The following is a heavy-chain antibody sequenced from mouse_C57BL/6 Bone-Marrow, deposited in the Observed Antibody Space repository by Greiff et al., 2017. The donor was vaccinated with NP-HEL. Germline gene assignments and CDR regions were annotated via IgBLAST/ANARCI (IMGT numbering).Heavy chain of an antibody. CDR2: IHPNSGST. V-gene: IGHV1-64*01. CDR1: GYTFTSYW. Sequence: QVQLQQPGAELVKPGASVKLSCKASGYTFTSYWMHWVKQRPGQGLEWIGMIHPNSGSTNYNEKFKSKATLTVYNSSSTAYMQLSSLTSEDSAVYYCTRKDLYYGSSYYAMDYWGQGTSVTVSS. CDR3: TRKDLYYGSSYYAMDY. D-gene: IGHD1-1*01. J-gene: IGHJ4*01.